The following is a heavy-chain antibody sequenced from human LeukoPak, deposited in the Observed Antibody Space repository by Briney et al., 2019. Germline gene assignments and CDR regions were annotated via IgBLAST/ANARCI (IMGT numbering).Heavy chain of an antibody. CDR2: IYLGDSDT. V-gene: IGHV5-51*01. J-gene: IGHJ3*02. D-gene: IGHD6-19*01. CDR3: ARSLRRTRLDAFEI. Sequence: GESLKISCQVSGYILSTYWIGWVRQMPGKGLEWMGIIYLGDSDTRYSPSFQGQVTISADKSINTAYVQWRSLKASDTAIYYCARSLRRTRLDAFEIWGQGTMVTVSS. CDR1: GYILSTYW.